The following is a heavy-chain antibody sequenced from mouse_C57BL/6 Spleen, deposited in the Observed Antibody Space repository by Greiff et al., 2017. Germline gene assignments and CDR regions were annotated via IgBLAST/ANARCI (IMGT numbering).Heavy chain of an antibody. CDR2: ISNGGGST. CDR3: ARHWGNSYCDY. CDR1: GFTFSDYY. V-gene: IGHV5-12*01. J-gene: IGHJ2*01. Sequence: EVKLVESGGGLVQPGGSLKLSCAASGFTFSDYYMYWVRQTPEKRLEWVAYISNGGGSTYYPDTVQGRFTISRDNAKNTLYLQMSRLKAEDTAMYYCARHWGNSYCDYWGQGTTLTVSS. D-gene: IGHD2-1*01.